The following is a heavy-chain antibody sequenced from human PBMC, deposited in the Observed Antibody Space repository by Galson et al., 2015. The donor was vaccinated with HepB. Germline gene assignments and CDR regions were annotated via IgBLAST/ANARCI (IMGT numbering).Heavy chain of an antibody. Sequence: SVKVSCKASGYTFTSYGISWVRPAPGQGLEWMGWISAYNGNTNYEQKLQGRVTMTTDTSTSTAYMELRSLRSDDTAVYYCARDDGDYYGSGSYYNVEANRATPDLDYWGQGTLVTVSS. CDR1: GYTFTSYG. D-gene: IGHD3-10*01. J-gene: IGHJ4*02. V-gene: IGHV1-18*04. CDR3: ARDDGDYYGSGSYYNVEANRATPDLDY. CDR2: ISAYNGNT.